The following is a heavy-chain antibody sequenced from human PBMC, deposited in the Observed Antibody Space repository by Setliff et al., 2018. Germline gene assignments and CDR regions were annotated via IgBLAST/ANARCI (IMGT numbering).Heavy chain of an antibody. V-gene: IGHV5-51*01. Sequence: PGESLKISCKDSASTFSNYWIVWVRQMPGKGLEWMGMIYPGDSITRYSPSFQGQVTISVDKSINTAYLQWSSLRASDTAIYYCARHPYYYGSGAYLDNNNRWFDPWSQGTLVTVSS. CDR3: ARHPYYYGSGAYLDNNNRWFDP. CDR2: IYPGDSIT. CDR1: ASTFSNYW. D-gene: IGHD3-10*01. J-gene: IGHJ5*02.